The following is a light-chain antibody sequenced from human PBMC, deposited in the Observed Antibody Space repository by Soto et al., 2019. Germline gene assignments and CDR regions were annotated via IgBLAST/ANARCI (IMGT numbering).Light chain of an antibody. Sequence: QSVLTQPASASGPPGQRVTISCSGSSSDIGSNTVNWYQQLPGTDPKLLIYSNNQRPSGVPDRFSGSKSGTSASLAISGLQSEDEGDYYCATWDDSLNGVVFGGGTQLTV. V-gene: IGLV1-44*01. J-gene: IGLJ2*01. CDR1: SSDIGSNT. CDR2: SNN. CDR3: ATWDDSLNGVV.